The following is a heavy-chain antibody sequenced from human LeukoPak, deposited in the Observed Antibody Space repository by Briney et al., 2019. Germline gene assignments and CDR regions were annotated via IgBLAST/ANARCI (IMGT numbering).Heavy chain of an antibody. CDR1: GHIFTLCY. Sequence: ASVKVSCKSSGHIFTLCYKHWAPQAPGQGLEWMGLINPNSGDTDYAQTFQGRVTMPRDTSISTVYMELSRLTSDDTTVYYCGRELRLGVVPVSSFWGQGTLVTVSS. CDR3: GRELRLGVVPVSSF. V-gene: IGHV1-2*02. CDR2: INPNSGDT. D-gene: IGHD2-21*02. J-gene: IGHJ4*02.